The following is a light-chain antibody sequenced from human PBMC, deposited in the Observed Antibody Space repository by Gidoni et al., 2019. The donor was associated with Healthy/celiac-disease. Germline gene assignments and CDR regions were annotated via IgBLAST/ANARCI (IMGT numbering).Light chain of an antibody. CDR1: QSVRSSY. J-gene: IGKJ3*01. Sequence: DIVLTQSPGTLPLSPGERATPSCRPSQSVRSSYLRWYQQKPGQAPRLLIYGASSKATGIPDRFSGSGSGTDFTLTISRLEPEDFAVYYCQQYCSSPFTFGPGTKVDIK. V-gene: IGKV3-20*01. CDR2: GAS. CDR3: QQYCSSPFT.